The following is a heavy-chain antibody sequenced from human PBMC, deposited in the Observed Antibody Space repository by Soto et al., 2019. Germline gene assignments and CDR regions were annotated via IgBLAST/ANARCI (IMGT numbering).Heavy chain of an antibody. D-gene: IGHD6-13*01. CDR1: GYTFTSWD. CDR3: TASSWSAAGLEF. CDR2: MNPRSGNT. Sequence: ASVKISCKASGYTFTSWDVYWVRQAAGQGIEWMGYMNPRSGNTGYEQKFQGRVTMTRDTSISTAYMELSSLTSDDTAVYYCTASSWSAAGLEFWGEGTQVTVS. J-gene: IGHJ4*01. V-gene: IGHV1-8*01.